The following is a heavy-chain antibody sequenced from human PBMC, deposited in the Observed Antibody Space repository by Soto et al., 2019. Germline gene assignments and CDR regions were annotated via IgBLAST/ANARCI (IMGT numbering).Heavy chain of an antibody. J-gene: IGHJ3*01. V-gene: IGHV3-21*06. CDR1: GFNFRNFN. D-gene: IGHD4-17*01. CDR3: ARDLRGHYGP. Sequence: GGSLRLSCEGSGFNFRNFNMIWVRQAPGKGLEWVSSVSGSSSYIYYADSVKGRFTVSRDNANNLVFLQMNGLRPEDTAMYYCARDLRGHYGPWGQGTMVTVSS. CDR2: VSGSSSYI.